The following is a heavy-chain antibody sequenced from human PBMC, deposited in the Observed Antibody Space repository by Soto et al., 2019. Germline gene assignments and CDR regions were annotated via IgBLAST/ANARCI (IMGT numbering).Heavy chain of an antibody. D-gene: IGHD3-3*01. Sequence: ASVKVSCKASGYTFTNFGISWVRQAPGQGLEWMGWISAYNGNTYYAQKFQGRVTMTTDTSTSTAYMELRSLRSDDTAVYYCARDERVEGRLEYWGQGTLVTVPQ. J-gene: IGHJ4*02. V-gene: IGHV1-18*01. CDR1: GYTFTNFG. CDR2: ISAYNGNT. CDR3: ARDERVEGRLEY.